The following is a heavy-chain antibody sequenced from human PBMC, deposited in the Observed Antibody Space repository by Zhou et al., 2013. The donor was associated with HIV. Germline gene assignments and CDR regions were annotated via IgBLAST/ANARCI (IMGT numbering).Heavy chain of an antibody. CDR2: IIPIFGTT. CDR1: GGSFGAYV. J-gene: IGHJ4*02. Sequence: QVQLVQSGAEVKKPGSPVKVSCKASGGSFGAYVISWVRQVPGQGLEWMGQIIPIFGTTDYAQKFQGRVSMTTDTSTSTAYMEVRSLRSDDTAVYYCARLIFDRSDYWGQGTLVTVSS. V-gene: IGHV1-69*05. D-gene: IGHD3-16*01. CDR3: ARLIFDRSDY.